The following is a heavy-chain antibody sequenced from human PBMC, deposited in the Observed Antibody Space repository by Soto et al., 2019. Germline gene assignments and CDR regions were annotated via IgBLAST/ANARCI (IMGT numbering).Heavy chain of an antibody. J-gene: IGHJ6*02. CDR3: ARERRARGPYYYGMDV. CDR2: IYYSGST. CDR1: GGSISSGGYY. Sequence: QVQLQESGPGLVKPSQTLSLTCTVSGGSISSGGYYWSWIRQHLGKGLEWIGYIYYSGSTYYNPSLKSRVTISVDTSKNQFSLKLSSVTAADTAVYYCARERRARGPYYYGMDVWGQGTTVTVSS. V-gene: IGHV4-31*03. D-gene: IGHD5-12*01.